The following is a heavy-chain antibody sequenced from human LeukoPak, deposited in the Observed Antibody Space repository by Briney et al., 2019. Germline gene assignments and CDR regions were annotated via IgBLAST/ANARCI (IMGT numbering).Heavy chain of an antibody. V-gene: IGHV4-59*08. CDR1: GGSIRSYY. D-gene: IGHD3-10*01. J-gene: IGHJ4*02. Sequence: PSETLSLTCTVSGGSIRSYYWSWVRQPPGKALEWIGHIFYTGRTTYTPSLKTRLTISLDTSKNQFSLKLSAVTAADTAVYYCARHGVFETYPLDYWGQGTLVTVSS. CDR3: ARHGVFETYPLDY. CDR2: IFYTGRT.